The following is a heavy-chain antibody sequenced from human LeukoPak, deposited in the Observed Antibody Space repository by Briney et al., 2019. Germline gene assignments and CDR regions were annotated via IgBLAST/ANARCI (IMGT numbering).Heavy chain of an antibody. Sequence: SVKVSCKASGGTFSSYAISWVRQAAGQGLEWMGGIIPIFGTANYAQKFQGRVTITADESTSTAYMELSSLRSEDTAVYYCASASGSRTGPVTDAFDIWGQGTMVTVSS. V-gene: IGHV1-69*01. D-gene: IGHD3/OR15-3a*01. CDR2: IIPIFGTA. CDR3: ASASGSRTGPVTDAFDI. CDR1: GGTFSSYA. J-gene: IGHJ3*02.